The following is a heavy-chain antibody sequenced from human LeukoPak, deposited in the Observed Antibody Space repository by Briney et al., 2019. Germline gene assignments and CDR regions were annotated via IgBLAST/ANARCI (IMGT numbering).Heavy chain of an antibody. CDR3: TSALIYGSGSYSN. Sequence: GWSLRLSCAASGFTFSSYWMSWVRQAPGKGLEWVANINQDGSEKYYVDPVKGRFTISRDNAKNSLYLQMNSLKIEDTAVYYCTSALIYGSGSYSNWGQGTLVTVSS. D-gene: IGHD3-10*01. CDR1: GFTFSSYW. CDR2: INQDGSEK. J-gene: IGHJ4*02. V-gene: IGHV3-7*01.